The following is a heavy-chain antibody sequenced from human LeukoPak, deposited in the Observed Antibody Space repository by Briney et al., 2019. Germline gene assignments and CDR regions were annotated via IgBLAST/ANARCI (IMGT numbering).Heavy chain of an antibody. D-gene: IGHD3-10*01. CDR3: ARDRSGGYNFDY. Sequence: SVKVSCKASGGTFSSYAISWVRQAPGQGLEWMGRIIHIFGTENYAKKLQGRVTITTDDSTSTAYMELSSLRPEDTAVYYCARDRSGGYNFDYWGQGTLVTVSS. CDR1: GGTFSSYA. J-gene: IGHJ4*02. CDR2: IIHIFGTE. V-gene: IGHV1-69*05.